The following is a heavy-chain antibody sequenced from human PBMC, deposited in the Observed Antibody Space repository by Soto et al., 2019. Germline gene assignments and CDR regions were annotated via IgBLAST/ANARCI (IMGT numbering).Heavy chain of an antibody. CDR3: ASRKSSPYFDY. CDR2: LYYSGRT. CDR1: GGSISRGDYY. V-gene: IGHV4-30-4*01. J-gene: IGHJ4*02. D-gene: IGHD3-10*01. Sequence: QVQLQESGPGLVKPSQTLSLTCTVSGGSISRGDYYWSWLRQPPGKGLECIGYLYYSGRTYYNPSLKSRVTISVDTSKNQFSLKLSSVTAADTAVYYCASRKSSPYFDYWGQGTLVTVSS.